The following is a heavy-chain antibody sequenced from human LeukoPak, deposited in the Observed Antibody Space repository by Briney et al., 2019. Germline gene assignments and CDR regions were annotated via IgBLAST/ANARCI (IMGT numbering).Heavy chain of an antibody. J-gene: IGHJ4*02. Sequence: PGESLKISCKGSGYSFSSYWIGWVRQMPGKGLEWMGIIYPGDSDTRDSPSFQGQVTISADKSVSTAYLQWSNLKASDTAMYYCAGVARDGATTFDYWGQGTLVTVSS. CDR2: IYPGDSDT. CDR1: GYSFSSYW. CDR3: AGVARDGATTFDY. V-gene: IGHV5-51*01. D-gene: IGHD1-26*01.